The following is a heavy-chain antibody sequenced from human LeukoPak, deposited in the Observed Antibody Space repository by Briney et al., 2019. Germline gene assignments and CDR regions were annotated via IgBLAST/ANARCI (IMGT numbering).Heavy chain of an antibody. V-gene: IGHV4-59*08. J-gene: IGHJ4*02. CDR1: GGSISSYY. D-gene: IGHD3-3*01. Sequence: SETLSLTCTVSGGSISSYYWSWIRQPPGKGLEWIGYIYYSGSTNYNPSLKSRVTISVDTSKNQFSLKLSSVTAADTAVYYCARHIESYYDFWSGYQWPFDYWGQGTLVTVSS. CDR3: ARHIESYYDFWSGYQWPFDY. CDR2: IYYSGST.